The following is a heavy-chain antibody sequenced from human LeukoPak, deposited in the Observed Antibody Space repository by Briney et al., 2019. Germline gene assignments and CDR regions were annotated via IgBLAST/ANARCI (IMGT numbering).Heavy chain of an antibody. V-gene: IGHV3-66*01. CDR2: IYSGGST. J-gene: IGHJ3*02. CDR1: GFTFSSYA. CDR3: ARGSRNTGEFPSEVHDHAFDI. Sequence: HPGGSLRLSCAASGFTFSSYAMSWVRQAPGKGLEWVSVIYSGGSTYYADSVKGRFTISRDNSKNTLYLQMNSLRAEDTAVYYCARGSRNTGEFPSEVHDHAFDIWGQGTMVTVSS. D-gene: IGHD3-10*01.